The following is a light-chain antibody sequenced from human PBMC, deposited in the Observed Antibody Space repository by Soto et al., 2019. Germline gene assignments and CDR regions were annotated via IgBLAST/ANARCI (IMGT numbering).Light chain of an antibody. CDR3: QTWGTGPCV. CDR2: LNSDGSH. CDR1: SGHSSYA. V-gene: IGLV4-69*01. Sequence: QLVVTQSPSASASLGASVKLTCTLSSGHSSYAIAWHQQQPEKGPRYLMKLNSDGSHSKGDGIPDRFSGSSSGAERYLTISSLQSVDQADYYSQTWGTGPCVFGGGTKLTVL. J-gene: IGLJ3*02.